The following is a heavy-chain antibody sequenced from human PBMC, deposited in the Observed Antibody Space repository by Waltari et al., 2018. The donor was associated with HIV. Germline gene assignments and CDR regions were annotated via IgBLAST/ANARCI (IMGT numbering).Heavy chain of an antibody. Sequence: EEQLVESGGGLVNPGGSLRLSCEASGFSFGDYAMNWVRQAPGKGIEWIAYISSSSFNIKYADSVRGRFTISRDNTQNSLSLQMNNLIDEDTADYFCARDTLNFFFGLDLWGHGTPVTVSS. V-gene: IGHV3-21*05. CDR2: ISSSSFNI. J-gene: IGHJ6*02. CDR3: ARDTLNFFFGLDL. CDR1: GFSFGDYA.